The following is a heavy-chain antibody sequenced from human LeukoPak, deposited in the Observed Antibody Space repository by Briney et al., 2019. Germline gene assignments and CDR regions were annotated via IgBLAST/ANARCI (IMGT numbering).Heavy chain of an antibody. V-gene: IGHV3-23*01. J-gene: IGHJ4*02. CDR1: GFTFSSYA. D-gene: IGHD3-10*01. CDR3: AKVGQLLWFGELLPDYDY. Sequence: GGSLRLSCAASGFTFSSYAMSWVRQAPGKGLEWVSAISGSGGSTYYADSVKGRFTISRDNSKNTLYLKMNSLRAEDTAVYYCAKVGQLLWFGELLPDYDYWGQGTLVTVSS. CDR2: ISGSGGST.